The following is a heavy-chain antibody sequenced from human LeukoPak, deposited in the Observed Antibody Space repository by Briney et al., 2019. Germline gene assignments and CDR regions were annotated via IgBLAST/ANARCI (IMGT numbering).Heavy chain of an antibody. J-gene: IGHJ6*03. Sequence: ASVKVSCKASGGTFSSYAISWVRQAPGQGLEWMGWISAYNGNTNYAQKLQGRVTMTTDTSTSTAYMELRSLRSDDTAVYYCARSTYYDFWSGQSDYYYMDVWGKGTTVTVSS. CDR2: ISAYNGNT. CDR3: ARSTYYDFWSGQSDYYYMDV. V-gene: IGHV1-18*01. D-gene: IGHD3-3*01. CDR1: GGTFSSYA.